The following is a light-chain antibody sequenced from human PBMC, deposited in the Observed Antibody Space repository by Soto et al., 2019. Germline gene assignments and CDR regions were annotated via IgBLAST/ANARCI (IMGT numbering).Light chain of an antibody. Sequence: QSALTQPPSASGSPGQSVAISCTGTSSDVGGYSYVSWYQQHPGKAPKLIIYEVRNRPSGISSRFSGSRSGNTASLTISGLQSEDEGDYYCSAYTARSTLVFGGGTKLTVL. CDR3: SAYTARSTLV. J-gene: IGLJ3*02. CDR2: EVR. V-gene: IGLV2-14*01. CDR1: SSDVGGYSY.